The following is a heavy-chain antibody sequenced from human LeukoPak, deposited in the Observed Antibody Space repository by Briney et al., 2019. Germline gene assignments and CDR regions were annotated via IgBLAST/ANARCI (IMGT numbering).Heavy chain of an antibody. J-gene: IGHJ5*02. CDR2: FIPILGTA. V-gene: IGHV1-69*10. CDR1: GGTFSDYA. D-gene: IGHD5-24*01. CDR3: ATDHSMANTAWWFDP. Sequence: ASVKVSCKASGGTFSDYALNWVRQAPGQGLEWMGVFIPILGTANSTQKFQGRVTITADISTNTVYMELSSLRSEDTAFYYCATDHSMANTAWWFDPWGQGTLVTVSS.